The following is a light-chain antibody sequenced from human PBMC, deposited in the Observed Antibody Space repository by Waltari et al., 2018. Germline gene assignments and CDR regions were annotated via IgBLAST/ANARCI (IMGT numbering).Light chain of an antibody. CDR3: LQDYNYPWT. J-gene: IGKJ1*01. CDR1: QGIRNE. V-gene: IGKV1-6*01. Sequence: AIQMTHSPSSLPASVGDRVTITCRASQGIRNELGWYQQKPGKAPKLLIYAASSLQSGVPSRFSGSGSGTDFTLTSSSLQPEDFATYYCLQDYNYPWTFGQGTKVEIK. CDR2: AAS.